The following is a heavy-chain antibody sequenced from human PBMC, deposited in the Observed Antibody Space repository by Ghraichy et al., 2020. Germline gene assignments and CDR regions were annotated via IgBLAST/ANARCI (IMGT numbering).Heavy chain of an antibody. CDR2: IKQDGSEK. J-gene: IGHJ4*02. CDR3: ARHPRGYSGSRPFDY. Sequence: LSLTCAASGFTFSSYWMSCVRQAPGKGLEWVANIKQDGSEKYYVDSVKGRFTISRDNAKNSLYLQMNSLRAEDTAVYYCARHPRGYSGSRPFDYWGQGTLVTVSS. CDR1: GFTFSSYW. D-gene: IGHD5-12*01. V-gene: IGHV3-7*01.